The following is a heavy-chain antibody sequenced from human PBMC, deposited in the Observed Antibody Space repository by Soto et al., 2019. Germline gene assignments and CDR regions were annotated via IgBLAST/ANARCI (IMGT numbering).Heavy chain of an antibody. CDR3: AKAQELGYCSSTSCYLSLYYGMDV. D-gene: IGHD2-2*01. CDR2: ISGSGGST. V-gene: IGHV3-23*01. Sequence: GGSLRLSCAASGFTFSSYAMSWVRQAPGKGLEWVSAISGSGGSTYYADSVKGRFTISRDKSKNTLYLQMNSLRAEDTAVYYCAKAQELGYCSSTSCYLSLYYGMDVWGQGTTVTVSS. J-gene: IGHJ6*02. CDR1: GFTFSSYA.